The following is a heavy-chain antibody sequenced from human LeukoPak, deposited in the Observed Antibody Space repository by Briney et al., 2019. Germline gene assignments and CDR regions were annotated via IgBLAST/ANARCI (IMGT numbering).Heavy chain of an antibody. Sequence: PGGSLRLSCAASGFTFSSYAMSWVRQAPGKGLEWVSAISGSGGSTYYADSVKGRFTISRDNSKNTLYLQMNSLRAEDTAVYYCARVGRFLEWSPPDYWGQGTLVTVSS. CDR1: GFTFSSYA. J-gene: IGHJ4*02. D-gene: IGHD3-3*01. CDR3: ARVGRFLEWSPPDY. CDR2: ISGSGGST. V-gene: IGHV3-23*01.